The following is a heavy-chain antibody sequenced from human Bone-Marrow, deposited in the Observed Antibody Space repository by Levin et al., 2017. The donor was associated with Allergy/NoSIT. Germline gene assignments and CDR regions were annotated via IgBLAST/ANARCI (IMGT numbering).Heavy chain of an antibody. CDR3: ARGTYYDFRSGSVTFDH. Sequence: SQTLSLTCTVSGDSFSSFFWTWIRQPAGKGLEWIGHIYPTGSANYNPFLTSRGSMSVDMSKNQFSLKLTSVTAADTAVYYCARGTYYDFRSGSVTFDHWGQGTLVTVSS. J-gene: IGHJ4*02. D-gene: IGHD3-3*01. CDR2: IYPTGSA. CDR1: GDSFSSFF. V-gene: IGHV4-4*07.